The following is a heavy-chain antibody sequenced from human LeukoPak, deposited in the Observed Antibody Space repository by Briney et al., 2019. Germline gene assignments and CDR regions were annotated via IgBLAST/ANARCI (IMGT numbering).Heavy chain of an antibody. CDR2: IRSKAYGGTT. Sequence: GGSLRLSCTASGFTFGDYAMSWFRQAPGKGLEWVGFIRSKAYGGTTEYAASVKGRFTISRDDSKSIAYLQMNSLKTEDTAVYYCTRYPQPPIAAAGRENWFDPWGQGTLVTVSS. CDR1: GFTFGDYA. J-gene: IGHJ5*02. CDR3: TRYPQPPIAAAGRENWFDP. V-gene: IGHV3-49*03. D-gene: IGHD6-13*01.